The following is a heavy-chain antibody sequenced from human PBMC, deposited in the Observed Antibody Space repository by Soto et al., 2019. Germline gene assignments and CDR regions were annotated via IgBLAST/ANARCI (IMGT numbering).Heavy chain of an antibody. CDR1: GFTFSSYS. D-gene: IGHD3-16*02. V-gene: IGHV3-48*02. J-gene: IGHJ4*02. Sequence: EVQLVESGGGLVQPGGSLSLSCAASGFTFSSYSMNWVRQAPGKGLEWVSYISSSSSTIYYADSVKGRFTISRDNAKNSLYLQMNSLRDEDTAVYYCARDRGDYVWGSYRSTGFDYWGQGTLVTVSS. CDR2: ISSSSSTI. CDR3: ARDRGDYVWGSYRSTGFDY.